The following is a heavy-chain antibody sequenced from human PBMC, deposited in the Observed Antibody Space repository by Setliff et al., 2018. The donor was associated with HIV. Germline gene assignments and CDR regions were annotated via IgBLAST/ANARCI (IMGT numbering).Heavy chain of an antibody. D-gene: IGHD3-10*01. V-gene: IGHV4-59*01. Sequence: PSETLSLTCSVSGGSISSYYWNWIRQSPGKGLEWIGHIHYGGGTYYNPSLESRVSISRDTSKNQFSLNLRDVTAGDTALYYCARAVIRREDRGMWTKLWSAPNHMDVWGKGITVTVSS. CDR2: IHYGGGT. CDR3: ARAVIRREDRGMWTKLWSAPNHMDV. J-gene: IGHJ6*03. CDR1: GGSISSYY.